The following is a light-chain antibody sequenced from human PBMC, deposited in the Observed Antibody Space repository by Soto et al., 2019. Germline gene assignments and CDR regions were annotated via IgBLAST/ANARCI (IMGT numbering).Light chain of an antibody. J-gene: IGLJ2*01. V-gene: IGLV2-14*01. Sequence: QSALTQPASVSGSHGQSITISCTGTSSDVGGYKYVSWYQQHPGKVPKLFIYEVSNRPSGVSNRFSGSKSGNTASQTISGLQAEDEAEYYCSSYTRSTTLNVLFGGGTQLTVL. CDR3: SSYTRSTTLNVL. CDR2: EVS. CDR1: SSDVGGYKY.